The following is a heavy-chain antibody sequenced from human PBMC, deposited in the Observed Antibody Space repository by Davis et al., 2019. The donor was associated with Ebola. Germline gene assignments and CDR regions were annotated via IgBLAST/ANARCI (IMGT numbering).Heavy chain of an antibody. CDR2: INPSGGST. V-gene: IGHV1-46*01. D-gene: IGHD3-22*01. CDR1: GYTFTSYY. J-gene: IGHJ4*02. Sequence: ASVKVSCKASGYTFTSYYMHWVRQAPGQGLEWMGIINPSGGSTSYAQKLQGRVSMTTDTSTRTAYMELRSLRSDDTAVYYCARGPDYYDTSGYYSEWGQGTLVTVSS. CDR3: ARGPDYYDTSGYYSE.